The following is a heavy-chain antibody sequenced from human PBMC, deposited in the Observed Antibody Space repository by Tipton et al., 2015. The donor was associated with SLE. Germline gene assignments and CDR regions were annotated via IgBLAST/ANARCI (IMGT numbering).Heavy chain of an antibody. J-gene: IGHJ4*02. Sequence: LRLSCDVSGYSISSGYYWGWIRQPPGKGLEWIGSIYHRGSTHYNPSLKSRVTLSLDTSKNQFSLKLTSVTAADTAVYYCTRGGIFLWGQGKLVTVSS. V-gene: IGHV4-38-2*01. CDR1: GYSISSGYY. D-gene: IGHD2-21*01. CDR2: IYHRGST. CDR3: TRGGIFL.